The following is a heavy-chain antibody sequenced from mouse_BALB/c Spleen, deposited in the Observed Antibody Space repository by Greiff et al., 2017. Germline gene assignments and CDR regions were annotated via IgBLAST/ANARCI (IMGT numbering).Heavy chain of an antibody. CDR2: ISSGGSYT. V-gene: IGHV5-6*01. D-gene: IGHD6-2*01. CDR3: ARQSLAWFAY. CDR1: GFTFSSYG. J-gene: IGHJ3*01. Sequence: EVKVVESGGDLVKPGGSLKLSCAASGFTFSSYGMSWVRQTPDKRLEWVATISSGGSYTYYPDSVKGRFTISRDNAKNTLYLQMSSLKSEDTAMYYCARQSLAWFAYWGQGTLVTVSA.